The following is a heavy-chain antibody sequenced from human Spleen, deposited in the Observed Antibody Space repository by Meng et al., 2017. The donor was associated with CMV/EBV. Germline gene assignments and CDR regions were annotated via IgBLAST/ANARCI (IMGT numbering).Heavy chain of an antibody. V-gene: IGHV4-34*01. J-gene: IGHJ4*02. D-gene: IGHD6-19*01. CDR1: GGSFSVSGYY. CDR3: TRGRGIAVSNN. Sequence: AVYGGSFSVSGYYWNWIRQSPGKGLEWVGEVDHSRRTNYNPSLKSRVTISIDASKNQFSLRLNSVTAADTAVYYCTRGRGIAVSNNWGQGTLVTVSS. CDR2: VDHSRRT.